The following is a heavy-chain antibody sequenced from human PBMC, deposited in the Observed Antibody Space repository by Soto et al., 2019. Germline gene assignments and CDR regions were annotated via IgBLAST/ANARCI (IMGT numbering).Heavy chain of an antibody. J-gene: IGHJ4*02. CDR2: IMPTFGSA. Sequence: SVYVSCKASGGTFSGYGIAWVPQVPGQGLEWTGGIMPTFGSATYAPKFQGRVTISADKSTSTAYMELSSLRSEDTAVYFCASERSAQYFDYWGRGTLVTVSS. CDR1: GGTFSGYG. D-gene: IGHD1-26*01. V-gene: IGHV1-69*06. CDR3: ASERSAQYFDY.